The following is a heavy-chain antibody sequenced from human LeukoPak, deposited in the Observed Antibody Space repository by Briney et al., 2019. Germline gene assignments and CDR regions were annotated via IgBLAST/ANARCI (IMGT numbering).Heavy chain of an antibody. CDR3: AKILGSGVWYGFDI. V-gene: IGHV4-4*09. J-gene: IGHJ3*02. D-gene: IGHD7-27*01. CDR1: GGSVSSYY. Sequence: SETLSLTCSVSGGSVSSYYWSWIRQPPGKGLEWIGYIYTTGRTNYNPSLKSPVTISVDTSKNQFSLKLSSVTAADTAVYYCAKILGSGVWYGFDIWGQGTMVTVSS. CDR2: IYTTGRT.